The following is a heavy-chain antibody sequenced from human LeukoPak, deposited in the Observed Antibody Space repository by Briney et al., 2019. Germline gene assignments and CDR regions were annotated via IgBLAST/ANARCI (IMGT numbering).Heavy chain of an antibody. CDR2: IYSGGST. CDR1: GFTVSSNY. CDR3: ATEIAVAGTESYYYYGMDV. V-gene: IGHV3-53*04. D-gene: IGHD6-19*01. J-gene: IGHJ6*02. Sequence: SGGSLRLSCAASGFTVSSNYMSWVRQAPGKGLEWVSVIYSGGSTYYADSVKGRFTISRHNSKNTLYLQMNSLRAEDTAVYYCATEIAVAGTESYYYYGMDVWGQGTTVTVSS.